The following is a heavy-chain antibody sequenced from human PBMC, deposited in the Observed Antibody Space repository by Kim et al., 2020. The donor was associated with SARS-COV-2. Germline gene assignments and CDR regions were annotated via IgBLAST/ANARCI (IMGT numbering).Heavy chain of an antibody. Sequence: SRGDTYYVDSVKGRFTIPRDNSKTTLYLQMNTLRAEDTAVYYCAKMPDYWGQGILVTVSS. CDR2: SRGDT. D-gene: IGHD2-2*01. CDR3: AKMPDY. J-gene: IGHJ4*02. V-gene: IGHV3-23*02.